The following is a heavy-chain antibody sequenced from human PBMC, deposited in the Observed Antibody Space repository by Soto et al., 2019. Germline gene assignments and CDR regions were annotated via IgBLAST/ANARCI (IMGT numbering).Heavy chain of an antibody. V-gene: IGHV1-8*01. J-gene: IGHJ4*02. CDR3: ARGRDSGSSYLLDS. D-gene: IGHD3-10*01. CDR1: RVGVATCY. CDR2: IKPNSGNI. Sequence: VQVWWMACRVGVATCYRRWLQHSTGHGLEWMGWIKPNSGNIGYAQRFQGRVNMTRDTAIRTDYMEVSSLRSDDTAVYYYARGRDSGSSYLLDSWGQGTLVTVS.